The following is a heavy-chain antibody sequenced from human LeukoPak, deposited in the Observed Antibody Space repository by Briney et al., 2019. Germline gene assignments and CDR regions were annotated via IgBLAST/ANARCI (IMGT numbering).Heavy chain of an antibody. Sequence: GESLKISCKGSGYSFTSYWIGWVRQMPGKGLEWMGNIYPGDSDTRYSPSFQGQVTISADKSISTAYLQWSSLKASDTAMYYCARVRRDIVATIPPYFDYWGQGTLVTVSS. D-gene: IGHD5-12*01. J-gene: IGHJ4*02. V-gene: IGHV5-51*01. CDR2: IYPGDSDT. CDR1: GYSFTSYW. CDR3: ARVRRDIVATIPPYFDY.